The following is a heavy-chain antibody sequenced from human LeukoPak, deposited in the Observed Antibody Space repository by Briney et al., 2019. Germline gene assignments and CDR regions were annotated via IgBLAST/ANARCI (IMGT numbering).Heavy chain of an antibody. Sequence: PGGSLRLSCAPSGFTFSNYAMSWVRQAPGKGLEWVANIKQDGSEKYYVDSVKGRFTISRDNAKNSLYLQMNSLRAEDTAVYYCARGILDAFDIWGQGTMVTVSS. CDR2: IKQDGSEK. CDR1: GFTFSNYA. CDR3: ARGILDAFDI. J-gene: IGHJ3*02. V-gene: IGHV3-7*01.